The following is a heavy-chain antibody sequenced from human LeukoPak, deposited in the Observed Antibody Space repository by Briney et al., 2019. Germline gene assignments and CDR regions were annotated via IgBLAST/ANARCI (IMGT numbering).Heavy chain of an antibody. D-gene: IGHD1-26*01. J-gene: IGHJ3*02. V-gene: IGHV3-69-1*01. Sequence: GGSLRLSCAASGFTFSSYTMNWVRQAPGKGLEWISYITSDNTIYYADSVKGRFTIPRDSAKNSLFLQMNSLRAEDTAVYYCGKNRYSGSLSPFDIWGQGTMVTVSS. CDR3: GKNRYSGSLSPFDI. CDR1: GFTFSSYT. CDR2: ITSDNTI.